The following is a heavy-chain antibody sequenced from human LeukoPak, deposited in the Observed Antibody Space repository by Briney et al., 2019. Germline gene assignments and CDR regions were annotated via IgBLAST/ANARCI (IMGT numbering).Heavy chain of an antibody. CDR2: IDYSGTT. CDR3: ARAFGYTSAWFDY. CDR1: GGSINSGSYY. J-gene: IGHJ4*02. Sequence: SETLSLTCTVSGGSINSGSYYWSWIRQHPGKGLEWIGYIDYSGTTYYNPSLKSRVTILVDTSKDQFSLKLSSVTAADKAVYYCARAFGYTSAWFDYWGQGTLVTVSS. D-gene: IGHD6-19*01. V-gene: IGHV4-31*03.